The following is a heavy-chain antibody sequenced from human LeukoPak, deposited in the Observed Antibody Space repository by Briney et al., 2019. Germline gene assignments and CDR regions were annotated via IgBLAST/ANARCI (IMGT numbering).Heavy chain of an antibody. J-gene: IGHJ4*02. Sequence: GGSLRLSCVGPGFIFKNYWMHWVRQAPGKGLEWVSRLKTDGSRTNYADSVKGRFTISRDNTKNTVYLQMNSLRDEDTAVYYCSRDHPGSNSLDHWGQGTLVTASS. CDR2: LKTDGSRT. V-gene: IGHV3-74*01. CDR3: SRDHPGSNSLDH. D-gene: IGHD1-1*01. CDR1: GFIFKNYW.